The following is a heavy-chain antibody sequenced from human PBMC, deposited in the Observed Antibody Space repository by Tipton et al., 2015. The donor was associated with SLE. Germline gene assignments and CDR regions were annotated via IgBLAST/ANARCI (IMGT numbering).Heavy chain of an antibody. D-gene: IGHD4-17*01. Sequence: TLSLTCTVSGGSISSYYWSWIRQPPGKGLEWLGYIYYSGSTNYNPSLKSRVAISVDTSKNQFSLKLSSVTAADTAVYYCARDSTVTHEWYFDLWGRGTLVTVSS. CDR2: IYYSGST. CDR1: GGSISSYY. CDR3: ARDSTVTHEWYFDL. J-gene: IGHJ2*01. V-gene: IGHV4-59*01.